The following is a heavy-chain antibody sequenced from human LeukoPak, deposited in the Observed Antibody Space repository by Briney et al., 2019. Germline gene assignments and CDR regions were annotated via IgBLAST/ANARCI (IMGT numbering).Heavy chain of an antibody. Sequence: SETLSLTCTVSGGSISSYYWSWIRQPAGKGLEWIGRIYTSGSTNYNPSLKSRVTMSVDTSKNQFSLKLSSVTAADTAVYYCARDPSSSWSNDAFDIWGQGTMVTVSS. CDR1: GGSISSYY. V-gene: IGHV4-4*07. CDR3: ARDPSSSWSNDAFDI. D-gene: IGHD6-13*01. CDR2: IYTSGST. J-gene: IGHJ3*02.